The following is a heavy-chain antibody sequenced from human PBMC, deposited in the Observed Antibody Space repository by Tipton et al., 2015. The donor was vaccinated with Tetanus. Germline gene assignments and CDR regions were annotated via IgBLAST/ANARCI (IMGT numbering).Heavy chain of an antibody. D-gene: IGHD6-19*01. CDR1: GFRFDTYA. V-gene: IGHV3-9*01. Sequence: SLRLSCAASGFRFDTYAMFWVRQVPGKGLEWVSGITWNSGYIGYADSVKGRFTTSRDNAKNSRYLQMNNLRVEDTALYYCAKDISSGWAGGVHWGQGTLVTVSS. J-gene: IGHJ4*02. CDR2: ITWNSGYI. CDR3: AKDISSGWAGGVH.